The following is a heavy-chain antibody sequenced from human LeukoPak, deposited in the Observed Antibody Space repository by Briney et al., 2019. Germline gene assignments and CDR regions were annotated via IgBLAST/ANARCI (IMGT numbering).Heavy chain of an antibody. V-gene: IGHV4-4*07. CDR2: IYTSGST. CDR3: ARDSPLDWFDP. CDR1: GGPISSYY. Sequence: SENLSRTGTVSGGPISSYYWSWIRQPAGKGLEWIGRIYTSGSTNYTPSLKSRVTMSVDTPKNQFSLKLSSVPAADTAVYYCARDSPLDWFDPWGQGTLVTVSS. J-gene: IGHJ5*02.